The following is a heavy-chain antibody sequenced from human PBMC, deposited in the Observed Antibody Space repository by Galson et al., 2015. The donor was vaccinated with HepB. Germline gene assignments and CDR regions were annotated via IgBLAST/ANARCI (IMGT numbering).Heavy chain of an antibody. J-gene: IGHJ4*02. V-gene: IGHV2-5*02. CDR1: GLSLSTSGVG. CDR2: IYWDDDK. Sequence: PALVKPTQTLTLTCTFSGLSLSTSGVGVAWIRQPPGKALEWLAVIYWDDDKRYSPSLKSRLTITKDASKNQVVLTLTNMAPVHHATDYGARKIAVAGTTHFDYWGQGTLVTASP. D-gene: IGHD6-19*01. CDR3: ARKIAVAGTTHFDY.